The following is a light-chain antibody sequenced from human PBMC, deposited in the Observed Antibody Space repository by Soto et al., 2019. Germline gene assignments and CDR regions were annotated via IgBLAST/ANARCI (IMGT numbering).Light chain of an antibody. V-gene: IGKV3-20*01. CDR3: QQYDGSPRT. Sequence: EVVLTQSPGTLSLSPGERATLPCRASQSVSSYLAWYQQKPGQAPRLLIYDASSRAAGIPDRFSGSGSGTDFTLTITRLEPEDFAVYHCQQYDGSPRTFGQGTKVDIK. CDR1: QSVSSY. CDR2: DAS. J-gene: IGKJ1*01.